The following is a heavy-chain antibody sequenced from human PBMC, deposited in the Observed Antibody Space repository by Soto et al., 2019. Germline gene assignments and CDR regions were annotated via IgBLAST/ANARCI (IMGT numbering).Heavy chain of an antibody. V-gene: IGHV4-30-2*01. CDR2: IYHSGST. Sequence: PSETLSLTCCVSGGSISSGGYSWSWIRQPPGKGLEWIGYIYHSGSTYYNPSLKSRVTISVDRSKNQFSLKLSSVTAADTAVYYCARGGIAAAGRRNNWFDPWGQGTLVTVSS. CDR3: ARGGIAAAGRRNNWFDP. J-gene: IGHJ5*02. CDR1: GGSISSGGYS. D-gene: IGHD6-13*01.